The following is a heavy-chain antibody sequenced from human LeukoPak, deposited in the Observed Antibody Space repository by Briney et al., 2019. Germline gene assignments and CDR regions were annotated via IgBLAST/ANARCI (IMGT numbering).Heavy chain of an antibody. D-gene: IGHD1-26*01. Sequence: GGSLRLSCAASGFTFSTYWMHWVRQAPGKGLVWVSRINSNGSITNNADSEKGRFTTSRDNTNNTLYLQMYRLRAENTGVYYCARDSGSYCDYWGQGNLVTVSS. CDR3: ARDSGSYCDY. J-gene: IGHJ4*02. CDR2: INSNGSIT. V-gene: IGHV3-74*01. CDR1: GFTFSTYW.